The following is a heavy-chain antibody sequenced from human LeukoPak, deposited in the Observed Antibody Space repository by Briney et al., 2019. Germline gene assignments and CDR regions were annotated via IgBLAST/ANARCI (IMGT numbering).Heavy chain of an antibody. Sequence: PSETLSLTCSVSGGSTNGSYWSWVRQPPGKGLQWIGYIHYTGSTDYNPSLKSRVTISIDTPKNQVSLRVTSVTAADTAVYYCARTGYGRDYYGMDVWGQGTTVTVSS. CDR3: ARTGYGRDYYGMDV. D-gene: IGHD1-26*01. V-gene: IGHV4-59*01. CDR2: IHYTGST. CDR1: GGSTNGSY. J-gene: IGHJ6*02.